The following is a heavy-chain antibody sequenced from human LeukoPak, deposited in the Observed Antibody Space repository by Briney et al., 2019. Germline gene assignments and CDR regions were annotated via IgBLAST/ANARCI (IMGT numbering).Heavy chain of an antibody. V-gene: IGHV4-34*01. J-gene: IGHJ2*01. CDR2: INHSAKT. CDR1: GFTFSSYA. Sequence: GSLRLSCAASGFTFSSYAMSWVRQPPGEGLEWIGEINHSAKTSYNPSLKSRVTMSVDTSKNQFSLKLNSVTAADTAVYFCARVTFWSGFFTIGPPGEGYFDLWGPGTLVTVSS. D-gene: IGHD3-3*01. CDR3: ARVTFWSGFFTIGPPGEGYFDL.